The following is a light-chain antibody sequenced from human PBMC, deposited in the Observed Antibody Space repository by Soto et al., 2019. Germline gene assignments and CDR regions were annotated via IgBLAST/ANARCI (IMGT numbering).Light chain of an antibody. CDR3: QQYGSSPR. J-gene: IGKJ1*01. Sequence: EIVLTQSPGTLSLSPGERATLSCRASQSVTSSYLAWYHQKPGQAPRLLIYGESSRATGIPDRFSGSGSGTDFTLTISRLEPEDCAVYYCQQYGSSPRFGQGTKVEIK. CDR2: GES. CDR1: QSVTSSY. V-gene: IGKV3-20*01.